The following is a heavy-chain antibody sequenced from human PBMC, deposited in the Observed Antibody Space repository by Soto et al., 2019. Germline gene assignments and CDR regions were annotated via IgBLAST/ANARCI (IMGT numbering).Heavy chain of an antibody. Sequence: PGGFLRLSCAASGFTFSSYWMHWVRQAPGKGLVWVSRINSDGSSTSYADSVKGRFTISRDNAKNTLYLQMNSLRAEDTAVYYCASGIAARKYYYYGMDVWGQGTTVTVSS. CDR1: GFTFSSYW. J-gene: IGHJ6*02. V-gene: IGHV3-74*01. CDR2: INSDGSST. CDR3: ASGIAARKYYYYGMDV. D-gene: IGHD6-6*01.